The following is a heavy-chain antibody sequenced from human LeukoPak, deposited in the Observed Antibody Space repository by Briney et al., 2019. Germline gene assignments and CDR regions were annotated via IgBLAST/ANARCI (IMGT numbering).Heavy chain of an antibody. CDR3: ARRSGVLTGYSN. V-gene: IGHV1-2*02. CDR2: INPNSGGT. D-gene: IGHD3-9*01. J-gene: IGHJ1*01. CDR1: GYTFTGYY. Sequence: ASVKVSCKASGYTFTGYYMHWVRQAPGQGLEWMGWINPNSGGTNYAQKFQGRVTMTRDTSISTAYMELSRLRSDDTAVYYCARRSGVLTGYSNWGQGTLVTVSS.